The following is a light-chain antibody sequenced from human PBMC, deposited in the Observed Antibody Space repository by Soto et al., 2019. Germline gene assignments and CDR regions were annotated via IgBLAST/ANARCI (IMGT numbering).Light chain of an antibody. V-gene: IGKV3-15*01. CDR3: HQYNNWPRAT. J-gene: IGKJ4*01. Sequence: IVMTQSPATLSVSPGERATLSCIASQSISSNLAWYQQKPGQAPRLLMFRTSSRATGFPARFSGTGSGTEFNLTISSLQSEDFGVYYCHQYNNWPRATFGGGTKVDIK. CDR1: QSISSN. CDR2: RTS.